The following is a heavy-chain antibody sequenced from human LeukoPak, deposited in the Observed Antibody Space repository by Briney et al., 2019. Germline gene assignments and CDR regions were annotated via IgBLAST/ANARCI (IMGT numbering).Heavy chain of an antibody. CDR2: ISGNGGST. CDR3: ATGDSTSPFDY. Sequence: GSLRLSCAASGFTFRTYAMSWVRQTPGKGLEWVSSISGNGGSTYHADSVKGRFTISRDNSKSTLYLQMNSLRAEDTAVYYCATGDSTSPFDYWGQGTLVTVSS. J-gene: IGHJ4*02. CDR1: GFTFRTYA. V-gene: IGHV3-23*01. D-gene: IGHD2-2*01.